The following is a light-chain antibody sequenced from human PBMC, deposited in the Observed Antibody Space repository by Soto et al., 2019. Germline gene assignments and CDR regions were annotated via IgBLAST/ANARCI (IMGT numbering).Light chain of an antibody. Sequence: DIVMTQSPATPSVSPGERAALSFRASQSVRNNLAWYQQKPGQAPRLLIFGASTRATGTPARFSGSGSGTEFTLTISSLQSEDFAIYYCQHYNEWPPWTFGQGTKVDIK. J-gene: IGKJ1*01. CDR3: QHYNEWPPWT. CDR1: QSVRNN. CDR2: GAS. V-gene: IGKV3-15*01.